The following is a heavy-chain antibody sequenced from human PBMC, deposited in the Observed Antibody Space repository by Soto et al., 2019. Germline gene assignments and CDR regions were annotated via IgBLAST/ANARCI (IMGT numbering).Heavy chain of an antibody. J-gene: IGHJ4*02. D-gene: IGHD1-7*01. CDR1: VFTVSSNY. CDR2: IYIGGST. Sequence: GGSLRLSCAASVFTVSSNYMSLVRQAPGKGLECVSVIYIGGSTYYADSVKGRFTISRDNSKNTLYLQMNSLRAEDTAVYYCERATRKNYHFADWAQGTMVTFSS. CDR3: ERATRKNYHFAD. V-gene: IGHV3-53*01.